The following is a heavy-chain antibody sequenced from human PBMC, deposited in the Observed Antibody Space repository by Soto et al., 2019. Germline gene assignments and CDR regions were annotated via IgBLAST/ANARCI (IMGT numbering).Heavy chain of an antibody. Sequence: PGESLKISCEASGYSFSNFWIGWVRQMPGKGLEWMGIIYPGDSDTRYSPSFQGQVTISVDKSITTAYLQWRSLKASDTAMYYCARVGDISDYLDYWGQGTLVTV. CDR3: ARVGDISDYLDY. D-gene: IGHD3-9*01. V-gene: IGHV5-51*01. CDR2: IYPGDSDT. J-gene: IGHJ4*02. CDR1: GYSFSNFW.